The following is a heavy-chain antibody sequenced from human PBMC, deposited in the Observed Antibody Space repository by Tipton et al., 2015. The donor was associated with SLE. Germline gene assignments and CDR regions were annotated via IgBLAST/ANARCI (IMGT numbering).Heavy chain of an antibody. CDR1: GYSISSGYY. Sequence: TLSLTCAVSGYSISSGYYWGWIRQPPGKGVEWIGSIYHSGSTYYNPSLKSRVTISVDTSKNQFSLKLSSVTAADTAVYYCAREYGTWGQGTLVTVSS. D-gene: IGHD2/OR15-2a*01. CDR2: IYHSGST. J-gene: IGHJ5*02. V-gene: IGHV4-38-2*01. CDR3: AREYGT.